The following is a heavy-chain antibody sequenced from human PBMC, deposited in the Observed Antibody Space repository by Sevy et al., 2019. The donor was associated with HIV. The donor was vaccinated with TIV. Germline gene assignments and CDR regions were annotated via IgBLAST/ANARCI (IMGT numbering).Heavy chain of an antibody. CDR2: ISSSSSYI. D-gene: IGHD4-17*01. CDR3: ASAVNDYGDYVPYYYMDV. Sequence: GGSLRLSCAASGFTFSSYSMNWVRQAPGKGLERVSSISSSSSYIYYADSVKGRFTISRDNAKNSLYLQMNSLRAEDTAVYYCASAVNDYGDYVPYYYMDVWGKGTTVTVSS. CDR1: GFTFSSYS. V-gene: IGHV3-21*01. J-gene: IGHJ6*03.